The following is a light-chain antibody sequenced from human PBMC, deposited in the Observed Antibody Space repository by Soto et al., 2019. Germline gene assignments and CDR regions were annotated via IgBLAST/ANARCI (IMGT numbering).Light chain of an antibody. CDR3: QQYYSTPSYT. Sequence: DIVMTQSPDSLAVSLGERATINCKSSQSVLYSSNNKNYLAWYQQKPGQPPKLLIYWASTQESGVPDRFSGSGSRTDFTLTISSLQAEDVAVYYCQQYYSTPSYTFGQGTKLEIK. V-gene: IGKV4-1*01. J-gene: IGKJ2*01. CDR1: QSVLYSSNNKNY. CDR2: WAS.